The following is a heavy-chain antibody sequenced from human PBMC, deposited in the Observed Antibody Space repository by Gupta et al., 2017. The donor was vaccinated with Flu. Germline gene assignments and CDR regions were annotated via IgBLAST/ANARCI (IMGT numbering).Heavy chain of an antibody. D-gene: IGHD6-6*01. J-gene: IGHJ3*02. Sequence: IRQAWGKGLETVATYNPDGDGVYDMVTVRGRITISTDNAKNSLLLQMDSLGAEGAAVYYCARDPEYGALDMWGQGTAITISS. V-gene: IGHV3-7*01. CDR2: YNPDGDGV. CDR3: ARDPEYGALDM.